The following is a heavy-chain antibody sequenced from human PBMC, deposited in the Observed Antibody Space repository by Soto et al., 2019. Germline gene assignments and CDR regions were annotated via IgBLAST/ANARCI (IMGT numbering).Heavy chain of an antibody. CDR2: IFFTGST. CDR3: ARDRDGSGWKGSGMDV. Sequence: QVQLQESGPELVKPSQTLSLTCTVSGGSTNSADYYWSWIRQSPGKGLEWIGYIFFTGSTSYNPSLRSRLTLSLDTSKNQYTLKLASVTAADTAVYYCARDRDGSGWKGSGMDVWGQGTRVTVSS. D-gene: IGHD6-25*01. V-gene: IGHV4-30-4*01. CDR1: GGSTNSADYY. J-gene: IGHJ6*02.